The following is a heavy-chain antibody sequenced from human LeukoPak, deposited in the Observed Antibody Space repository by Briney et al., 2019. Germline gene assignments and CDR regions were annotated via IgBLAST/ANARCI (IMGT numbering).Heavy chain of an antibody. D-gene: IGHD3-3*01. V-gene: IGHV4-39*01. CDR3: ARHLNLRFLEWLSLTGYFDY. CDR1: GGSISSSSYY. J-gene: IGHJ4*02. Sequence: SETLSLTCTVSGGSISSSSYYWGWIRQPPGKGLEWIGSIYYSGSTYYNPSLKSRVTISVDTSKNQFSLKLSSVTAADTAVYYCARHLNLRFLEWLSLTGYFDYWGQGTLVTVSS. CDR2: IYYSGST.